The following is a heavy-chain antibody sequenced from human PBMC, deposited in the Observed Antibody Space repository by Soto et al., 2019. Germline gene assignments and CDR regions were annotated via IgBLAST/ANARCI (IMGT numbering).Heavy chain of an antibody. CDR2: IYPGDSDS. J-gene: IGHJ6*02. CDR1: GYTFTTYW. CDR3: ARHKGYCSSTSCYGMDI. V-gene: IGHV5-51*01. Sequence: GESLKISCEVSGYTFTTYWVAWVRQMPGKGLEWVGSIYPGDSDSRYNPSVQGQVTISADRSISTAYLQWNSLKASDTAMYFCARHKGYCSSTSCYGMDIWGQGTTVTVSS. D-gene: IGHD2-15*01.